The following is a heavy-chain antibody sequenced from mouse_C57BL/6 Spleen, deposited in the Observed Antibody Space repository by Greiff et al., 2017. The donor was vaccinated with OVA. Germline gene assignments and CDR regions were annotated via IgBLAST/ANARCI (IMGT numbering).Heavy chain of an antibody. D-gene: IGHD3-3*01. CDR2: IYPRSGNT. CDR3: ARGGRNWYFDV. J-gene: IGHJ1*03. V-gene: IGHV1-81*01. CDR1: GYTFTSYG. Sequence: VKLQESGAELARPGASVKLSCKASGYTFTSYGISWVKQRTGQGLEWIGEIYPRSGNTYYNEKFKGKATLTADKSSSTAYMELRSLTSEDSAVYFCARGGRNWYFDVWGTGTTVTVSS.